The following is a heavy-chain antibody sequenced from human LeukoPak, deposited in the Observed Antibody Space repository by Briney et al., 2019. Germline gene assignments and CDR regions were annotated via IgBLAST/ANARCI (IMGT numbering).Heavy chain of an antibody. V-gene: IGHV4-34*01. D-gene: IGHD4-17*01. Sequence: SETLSLTCAVYGGSFSGYYWSWIRQPPGKGLEWIGEINHSGSTNYNPSLKSRVTISVDTSKNQFSLKLSSVTAADTAVYYCARAYPTVTTAWFDPWGQGTLVTVSS. CDR2: INHSGST. J-gene: IGHJ5*02. CDR3: ARAYPTVTTAWFDP. CDR1: GGSFSGYY.